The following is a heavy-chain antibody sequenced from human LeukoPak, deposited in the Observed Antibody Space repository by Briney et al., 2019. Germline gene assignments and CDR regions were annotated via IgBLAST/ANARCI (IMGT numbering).Heavy chain of an antibody. CDR3: ARASSSGWLYYFYY. CDR2: SNTNSGKP. J-gene: IGHJ4*02. CDR1: GYTYTSYA. V-gene: IGHV7-4-1*02. Sequence: ASVKVSCKAAGYTYTSYAMNWVGQAPGQGEEWMGWSNTNSGKPTYAQGFTGRFVFSLDTSVSTAYLQISSLKAEDTAVYYCARASSSGWLYYFYYWGQGTLVTVSS. D-gene: IGHD6-19*01.